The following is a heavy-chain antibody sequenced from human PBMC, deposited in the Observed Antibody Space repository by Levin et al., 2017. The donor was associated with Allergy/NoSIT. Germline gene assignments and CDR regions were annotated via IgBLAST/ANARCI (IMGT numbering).Heavy chain of an antibody. CDR2: VSYSGNT. CDR3: ARGPPIALVAYGERAHWFDP. D-gene: IGHD2-8*01. J-gene: IGHJ5*02. V-gene: IGHV4-59*01. Sequence: PSQTLSLTCTVSGGSIGTYYWSWIRQPPGKGLEWIGYVSYSGNTNYNPSLKSRVTISVDTSNNQLSLKLSSVTAADTAVYYCARGPPIALVAYGERAHWFDPWGQGILVTVSS. CDR1: GGSIGTYY.